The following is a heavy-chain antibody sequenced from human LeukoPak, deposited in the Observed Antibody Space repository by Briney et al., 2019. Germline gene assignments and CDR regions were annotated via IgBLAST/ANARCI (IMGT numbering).Heavy chain of an antibody. CDR1: GFTFSSYW. CDR2: IKSDGSGT. J-gene: IGHJ4*02. D-gene: IGHD1-14*01. V-gene: IGHV3-74*01. Sequence: GGSLRLSCAASGFTFSSYWMHWVRQAPGKGLVWASRIKSDGSGTTYADSVKGRFTISRDNAKNTLYLQMNSLRAEDTAVYFCAREFRKPSTGDWGQGTLVTVSS. CDR3: AREFRKPSTGD.